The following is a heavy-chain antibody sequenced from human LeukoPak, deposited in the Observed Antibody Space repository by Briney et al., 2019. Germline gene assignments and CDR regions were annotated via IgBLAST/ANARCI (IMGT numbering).Heavy chain of an antibody. Sequence: ASVKVSCKASGYTFTGYYMHWVRQAPGQGFEWMGWINPNSGGTNYAQKFQGGVTMTRDTSISTAYMELSRLRSDDTAVYYCARVIVTMIVDDAFDIWGQGTMVTVSS. J-gene: IGHJ3*02. D-gene: IGHD3-22*01. CDR2: INPNSGGT. CDR1: GYTFTGYY. V-gene: IGHV1-2*02. CDR3: ARVIVTMIVDDAFDI.